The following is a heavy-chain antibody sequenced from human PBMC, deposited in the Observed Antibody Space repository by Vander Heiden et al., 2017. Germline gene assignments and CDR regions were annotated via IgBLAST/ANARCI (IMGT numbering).Heavy chain of an antibody. Sequence: QVHLQASGPGLVKPSEPLHLTCTVLGDSITTYYWSWIRQPPGKGLEWIGYIQNGGSTVYNPSLKSRATILVDTSKNQFSLRLGSVTAADTALYYCARDKEHTYGRAFGYWGQGALVTVSS. J-gene: IGHJ4*02. CDR3: ARDKEHTYGRAFGY. V-gene: IGHV4-59*12. D-gene: IGHD3-10*02. CDR1: GDSITTYY. CDR2: IQNGGST.